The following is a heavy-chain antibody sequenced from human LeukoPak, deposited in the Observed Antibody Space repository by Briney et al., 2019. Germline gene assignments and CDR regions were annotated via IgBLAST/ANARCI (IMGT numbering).Heavy chain of an antibody. CDR3: ARRGWFGELFPANF. D-gene: IGHD3-10*01. Sequence: GGSLRLSCATSGFTFSSYWMSWVRLAPGRGLEWVANIKYDGSEKYYVDSLKGRFTISRDNAKNSLYLQMNSLSVEDTAVYYCARRGWFGELFPANFWGQGTLVTVSS. CDR1: GFTFSSYW. J-gene: IGHJ4*02. V-gene: IGHV3-7*01. CDR2: IKYDGSEK.